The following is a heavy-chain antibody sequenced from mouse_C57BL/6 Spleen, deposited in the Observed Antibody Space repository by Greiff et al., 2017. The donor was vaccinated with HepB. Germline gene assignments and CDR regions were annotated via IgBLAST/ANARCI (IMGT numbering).Heavy chain of an antibody. J-gene: IGHJ4*01. V-gene: IGHV5-17*01. CDR2: ISSGSSTI. CDR3: ARNWAHYAMDY. CDR1: GFTFSDYG. Sequence: EVQLQESGGGLVKPGGSLKLSCAASGFTFSDYGMHWVRQAPEKGLEWVAYISSGSSTIYYADTVKGRFTISRDNAKNTLFLQMTSLRSEDTAMYYCARNWAHYAMDYWGQGTSVTVSS. D-gene: IGHD4-1*01.